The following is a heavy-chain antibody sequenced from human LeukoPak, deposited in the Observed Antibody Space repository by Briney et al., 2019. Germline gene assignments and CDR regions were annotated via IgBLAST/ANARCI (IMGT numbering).Heavy chain of an antibody. Sequence: PGGSLRLSCAASGFTFSSYSMNWVRQAPGKGLEWVSSISSSSSYIYYADSVKGRFTISRDNAKNSLYLQMNSLRAEDTAVYYCAKRLGLYYDSSGYYLGALDYWGQGTLVTVSS. V-gene: IGHV3-21*04. J-gene: IGHJ4*02. D-gene: IGHD3-22*01. CDR3: AKRLGLYYDSSGYYLGALDY. CDR1: GFTFSSYS. CDR2: ISSSSSYI.